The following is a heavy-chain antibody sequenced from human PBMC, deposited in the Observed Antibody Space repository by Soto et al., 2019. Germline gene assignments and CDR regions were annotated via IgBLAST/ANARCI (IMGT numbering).Heavy chain of an antibody. Sequence: EVQLLESGGGLAQPGGSLRLSFVVSGLPVSSHGMSWVRQAPGKGLEWVSGINAIGGSTYYADSVKGRFTISRDSSENTLYLQMNSPRVEDTAVYFCARGERGVLDIWGQGTMVTVSS. CDR3: ARGERGVLDI. CDR1: GLPVSSHG. J-gene: IGHJ3*02. V-gene: IGHV3-23*01. D-gene: IGHD1-1*01. CDR2: INAIGGST.